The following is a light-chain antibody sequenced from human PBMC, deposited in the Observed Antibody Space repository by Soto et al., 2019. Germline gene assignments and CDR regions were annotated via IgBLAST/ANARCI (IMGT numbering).Light chain of an antibody. J-gene: IGKJ1*01. Sequence: EIVLTQSPGTLSLSPGERATLSCRASQSVSSSYLAWYQQEPGQAPRLLIYGASSRATGIPDRFSGSGSGTDFTLTISRLEPEDFAVYYCHQYGSSPGTFGQGTKVEIK. CDR2: GAS. CDR3: HQYGSSPGT. CDR1: QSVSSSY. V-gene: IGKV3-20*01.